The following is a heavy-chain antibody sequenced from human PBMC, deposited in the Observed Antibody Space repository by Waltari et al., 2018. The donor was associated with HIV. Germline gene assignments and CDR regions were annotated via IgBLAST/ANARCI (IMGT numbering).Heavy chain of an antibody. J-gene: IGHJ4*02. D-gene: IGHD1-1*01. V-gene: IGHV3-23*04. Sequence: EVRFVESGGGLVRPGGSLRLSCTTSSFNFDLYSMTWVRQAPGRGLAWVVSISRTGSATYYADVVKGRFTVCRDNSMDMLSLHITSLRVDDTAVYYCVTSGYNFVEYGHRLDFWGRGVLVTIS. CDR2: ISRTGSAT. CDR1: SFNFDLYS. CDR3: VTSGYNFVEYGHRLDF.